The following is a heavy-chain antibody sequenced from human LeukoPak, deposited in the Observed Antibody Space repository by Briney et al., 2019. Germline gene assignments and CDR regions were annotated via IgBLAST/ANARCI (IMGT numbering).Heavy chain of an antibody. Sequence: SETLSLTCTVSGGSIRSYYWSWIRQSPGKGLEWIGYIYYSGSINYKPSLKSRVTISVDTSKNQLSLKLSSVTAADTAVYYCARVYYSRSYDYWYFDLWGRGTLVTVSS. CDR2: IYYSGSI. CDR1: GGSIRSYY. V-gene: IGHV4-59*01. CDR3: ARVYYSRSYDYWYFDL. J-gene: IGHJ2*01. D-gene: IGHD6-13*01.